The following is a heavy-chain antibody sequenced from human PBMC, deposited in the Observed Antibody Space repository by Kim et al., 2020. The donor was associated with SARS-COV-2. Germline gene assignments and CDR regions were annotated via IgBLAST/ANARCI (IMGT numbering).Heavy chain of an antibody. D-gene: IGHD3-10*01. Sequence: ASVKVSCKASGYTFTSYDINWVRQATGQGLEWMGWMNPNSGNTGYAQKFQGRVTMTRNTSISTAYMELSSLRSEDTAVYYCARGRITMVRGENAPYNWFDPWGQGTLVTVSS. V-gene: IGHV1-8*01. CDR1: GYTFTSYD. J-gene: IGHJ5*02. CDR2: MNPNSGNT. CDR3: ARGRITMVRGENAPYNWFDP.